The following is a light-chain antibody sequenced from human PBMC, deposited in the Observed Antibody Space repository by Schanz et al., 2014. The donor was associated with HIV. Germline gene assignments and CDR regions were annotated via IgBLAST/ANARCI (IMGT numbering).Light chain of an antibody. CDR2: DAS. CDR1: QSVSSH. J-gene: IGKJ3*01. V-gene: IGKV3-11*01. CDR3: QQYDTLPFT. Sequence: EIVLPQSPAILSLSPGDRATLSCRASQSVSSHLAWYQQKPGQAPRLLMYDASNRATGIPARFSGSGSGTEFTLTISSLQPEDIATYYCQQYDTLPFTFGPGTKVDIK.